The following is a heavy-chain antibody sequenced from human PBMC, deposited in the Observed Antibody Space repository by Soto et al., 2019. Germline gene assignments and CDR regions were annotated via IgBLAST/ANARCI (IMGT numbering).Heavy chain of an antibody. Sequence: GGSLRLSSAACGFTFSSCVMHWVRQAPGKGLQWLAVISYDGNNKYYADSVEGRFTISRDNSKNTVYLQMNSLRLEDTAVYYCARGPSYSDSYFDHWGQGTLVTVSS. J-gene: IGHJ4*02. V-gene: IGHV3-30*03. CDR2: ISYDGNNK. D-gene: IGHD4-17*01. CDR1: GFTFSSCV. CDR3: ARGPSYSDSYFDH.